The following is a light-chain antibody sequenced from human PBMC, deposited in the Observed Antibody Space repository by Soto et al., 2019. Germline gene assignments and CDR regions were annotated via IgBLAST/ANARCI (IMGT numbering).Light chain of an antibody. Sequence: IVLTQSPGTLSLSPGERASLPCGASQSITSSFLAWYQQKPGQAPRLLIYGASSRATGIPYRFSGTGSETDFTLTINRLEPEDFAVYYCQPYENSPITFGQGTRLEIK. CDR1: QSITSSF. CDR3: QPYENSPIT. CDR2: GAS. V-gene: IGKV3-20*01. J-gene: IGKJ5*01.